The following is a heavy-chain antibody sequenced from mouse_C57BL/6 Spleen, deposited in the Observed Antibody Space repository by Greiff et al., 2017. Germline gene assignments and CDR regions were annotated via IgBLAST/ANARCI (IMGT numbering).Heavy chain of an antibody. CDR2: IYPGDGGT. V-gene: IGHV1-80*01. Sequence: VKLMESGAGLVQPGASVKISCKASGYAFSSYWMNWVRQGPGKGLEWIGHIYPGDGGTNYIGNLKGRVTLTADKSSNTAYLQLSSLNSEDTAMYYCARLDGRGFAVWGQGTLVTVSA. J-gene: IGHJ3*01. CDR1: GYAFSSYW. CDR3: ARLDGRGFAV. D-gene: IGHD1-1*01.